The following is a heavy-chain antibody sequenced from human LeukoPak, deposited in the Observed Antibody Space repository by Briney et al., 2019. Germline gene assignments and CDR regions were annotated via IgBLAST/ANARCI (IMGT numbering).Heavy chain of an antibody. Sequence: GGSLRLSCAASGFTVSSNYMSWVRQAPGKGLEWVSAISGSGGSTYYADSVKGRFTISRDNSKNTLYLQMNSLRAEDTAVYYCAKDTIAARLWYFDLWGRGTLVTVSS. V-gene: IGHV3-23*01. CDR1: GFTVSSNY. CDR2: ISGSGGST. J-gene: IGHJ2*01. D-gene: IGHD6-6*01. CDR3: AKDTIAARLWYFDL.